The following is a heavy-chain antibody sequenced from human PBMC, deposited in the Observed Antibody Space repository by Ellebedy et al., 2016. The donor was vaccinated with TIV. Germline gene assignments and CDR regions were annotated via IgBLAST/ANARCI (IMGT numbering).Heavy chain of an antibody. CDR3: ASGPNQYFFDY. V-gene: IGHV4-59*01. D-gene: IGHD1-14*01. J-gene: IGHJ4*02. CDR2: IYYTGST. CDR1: GDSISSYY. Sequence: MPSETLSLTCTVSGDSISSYYWSWIRQSPGKGLEWIGYIYYTGSTNYNPSLKSRVTISVDTRKSQLSLKLSSVTAADTAVYYCASGPNQYFFDYWGQGTLVTVSS.